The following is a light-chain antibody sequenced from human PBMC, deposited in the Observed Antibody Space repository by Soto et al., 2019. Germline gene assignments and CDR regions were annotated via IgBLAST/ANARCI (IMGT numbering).Light chain of an antibody. J-gene: IGLJ3*02. V-gene: IGLV2-8*01. CDR2: EVT. CDR3: TLYVGNDIWV. Sequence: QSVLTQPPSASGSPGQSVTISCTGTSSDVGAYKYVSWYQQYPGKAPKLMICEVTKRPSGVPDRFSGSKSGNTASLTVSGLQAEDEGDYYCTLYVGNDIWVFGGGTKLTVL. CDR1: SSDVGAYKY.